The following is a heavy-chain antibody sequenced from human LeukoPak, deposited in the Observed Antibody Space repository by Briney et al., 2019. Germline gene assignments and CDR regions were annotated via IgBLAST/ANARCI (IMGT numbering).Heavy chain of an antibody. D-gene: IGHD6-13*01. CDR1: GFTFSSYW. CDR2: IKQDGSEK. V-gene: IGHV3-7*01. Sequence: GGSLRLSCAASGFTFSSYWMSWVRQAPGKGLEWVANIKQDGSEKYYVDSVKGRFTISRDNAKNSLYLQMNSLRAEDTAVYYCASMVYYSSSWYHPDHTFPWGRGTLVTVSS. CDR3: ASMVYYSSSWYHPDHTFP. J-gene: IGHJ2*01.